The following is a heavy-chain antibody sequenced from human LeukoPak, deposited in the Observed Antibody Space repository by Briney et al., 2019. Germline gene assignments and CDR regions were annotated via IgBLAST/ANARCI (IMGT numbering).Heavy chain of an antibody. CDR3: ARDAPATNYYGMDV. Sequence: GGSLRLSCAASGFTFNNYVMSWVRQAPGKGLEWVSSVSGSGTGAFYADSVKGRFTISRDNAKNSLYLQMNSLRAEDTAVYYCARDAPATNYYGMDVWGQGTTVTVSS. J-gene: IGHJ6*02. V-gene: IGHV3-23*01. CDR1: GFTFNNYV. D-gene: IGHD4-11*01. CDR2: VSGSGTGA.